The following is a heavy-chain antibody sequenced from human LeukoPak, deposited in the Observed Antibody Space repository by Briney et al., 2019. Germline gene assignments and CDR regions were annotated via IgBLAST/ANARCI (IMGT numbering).Heavy chain of an antibody. CDR1: GYTFSNSC. CDR3: LSRGGSYSHSDF. D-gene: IGHD1-26*01. V-gene: IGHV1-18*04. J-gene: IGHJ4*02. Sequence: APVKVSCKASGYTFSNSCIIWVRQAPGQGLQWMGWVSPFNGNTDYASKLQGRVTMTTDTSTTTAYMELRSLTSDTTDAYYCLSRGGSYSHSDFWGQGTLVTVSS. CDR2: VSPFNGNT.